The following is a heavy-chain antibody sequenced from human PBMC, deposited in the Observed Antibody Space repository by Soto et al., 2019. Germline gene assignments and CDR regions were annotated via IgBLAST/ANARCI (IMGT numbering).Heavy chain of an antibody. D-gene: IGHD6-6*01. CDR3: ARSVLAARIFDY. Sequence: ASVKVSCKASGYTFTSYDINWVRQATGQGLEWMGWMNPNSGNTGYAQKFQGRVTMTRNTSISTAYMELSSLRSEDTAVYYCARSVLAARIFDYWGQGTLVTVSS. CDR1: GYTFTSYD. CDR2: MNPNSGNT. J-gene: IGHJ4*02. V-gene: IGHV1-8*01.